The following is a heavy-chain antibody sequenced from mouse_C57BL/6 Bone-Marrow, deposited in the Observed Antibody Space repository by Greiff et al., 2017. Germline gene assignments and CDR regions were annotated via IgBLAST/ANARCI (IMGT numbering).Heavy chain of an antibody. CDR1: GYAFSSSW. CDR3: ARSGYGSSYGSYWYFDV. D-gene: IGHD1-1*01. V-gene: IGHV1-80*01. Sequence: QVQLQQSGAELVKPGASVKISCKASGYAFSSSWMNWVKQRPGKGLEWIGQIYPGDGDTNYNGKFKGKATLTADKSSSTAYMQLSSLTSEDAAVYLWARSGYGSSYGSYWYFDVWGTGTTVTVSS. CDR2: IYPGDGDT. J-gene: IGHJ1*03.